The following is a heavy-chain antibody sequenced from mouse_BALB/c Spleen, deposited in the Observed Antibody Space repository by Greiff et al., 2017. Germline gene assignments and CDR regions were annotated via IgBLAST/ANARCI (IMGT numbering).Heavy chain of an antibody. J-gene: IGHJ4*01. V-gene: IGHV1S127*01. CDR1: GYTFTSYW. D-gene: IGHD1-1*01. Sequence: QVQLQQPGAELVKPGASVKMSCKASGYTFTSYWMHWVKQRPGQGLEWIGTIDPSDSYTSYNQKFKGKATLTVDTSSSTAYMQLSSLTSEDSAVYYCTRPFYYGSSHAMDYWGQGTSVTGSS. CDR3: TRPFYYGSSHAMDY. CDR2: IDPSDSYT.